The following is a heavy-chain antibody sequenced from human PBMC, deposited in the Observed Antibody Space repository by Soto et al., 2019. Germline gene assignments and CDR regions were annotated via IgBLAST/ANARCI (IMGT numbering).Heavy chain of an antibody. J-gene: IGHJ5*02. V-gene: IGHV1-18*04. CDR3: ARALDSSGWTRNIPINWFDP. CDR2: ISAYNGNT. D-gene: IGHD6-19*01. CDR1: GYTFTNYG. Sequence: QVQLVQSGAEVKKPGASVKVSCKASGYTFTNYGISWVRQAPGQGLEWMGWISAYNGNTNYAQKLQGRVTMTTDTSTSTAYMELRSLRSDDTAVYYCARALDSSGWTRNIPINWFDPWGQGTLVTVSS.